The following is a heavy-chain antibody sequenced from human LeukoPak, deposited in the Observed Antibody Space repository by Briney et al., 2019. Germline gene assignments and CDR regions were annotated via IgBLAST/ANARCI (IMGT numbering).Heavy chain of an antibody. CDR1: GFTFSSYA. D-gene: IGHD2-2*01. J-gene: IGHJ4*02. Sequence: GGSLRLSCAASGFTFSSYAMHWVRQAPGKGLEWVAVISYDGSNKYYADSVKGRFTISRDNSKNTLYLQMNSLRAEDTAVYYCATYCSSANCYIWGYYFGSWGQGTLVTVSS. CDR3: ATYCSSANCYIWGYYFGS. V-gene: IGHV3-30-3*01. CDR2: ISYDGSNK.